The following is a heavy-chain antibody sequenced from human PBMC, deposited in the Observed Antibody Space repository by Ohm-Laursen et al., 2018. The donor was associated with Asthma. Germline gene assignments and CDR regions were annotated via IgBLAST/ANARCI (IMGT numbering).Heavy chain of an antibody. CDR1: GFTFSSYW. J-gene: IGHJ6*02. D-gene: IGHD6-13*01. CDR3: ARDRRIAAAGYYYYYGMDV. CDR2: IKQDGSEK. Sequence: SLRLSCAASGFTFSSYWMSWVRQAPGKGLEWVANIKQDGSEKYYVDSVKGRFTISRDNAKNSLYLQMNSLRAEDTAVYYCARDRRIAAAGYYYYYGMDVWGQGTTVTVSS. V-gene: IGHV3-7*01.